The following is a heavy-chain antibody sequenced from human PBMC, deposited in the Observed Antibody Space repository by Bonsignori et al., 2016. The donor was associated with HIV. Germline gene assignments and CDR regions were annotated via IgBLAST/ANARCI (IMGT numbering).Heavy chain of an antibody. CDR1: GFTFSSYS. CDR2: ISSSSSTI. D-gene: IGHD3-22*01. Sequence: GGSLRLSCAASGFTFSSYSMNWVRQAPGKGLEWVSYISSSSSTIYYADSVKGRFTISRDNAKNSLYLQMNSLRDEDTAVYYCARKVRDSSGYYYLWPHAGAFDIWGPRDNGHRLL. V-gene: IGHV3-48*02. CDR3: ARKVRDSSGYYYLWPHAGAFDI. J-gene: IGHJ3*02.